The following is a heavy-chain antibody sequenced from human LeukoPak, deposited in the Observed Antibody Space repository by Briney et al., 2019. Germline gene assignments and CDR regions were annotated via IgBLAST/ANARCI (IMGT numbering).Heavy chain of an antibody. V-gene: IGHV4-34*01. Sequence: SETPSLTCAVYGGSFSGYYWSWIRQPPGKGLEWIGEINHSGSTNYNPSLKSRVTISVDTSKNQFSLKLSSVTAADTAVYYCARGRGPFDPWGQGTLVTVSS. J-gene: IGHJ5*02. CDR1: GGSFSGYY. D-gene: IGHD3-10*01. CDR3: ARGRGPFDP. CDR2: INHSGST.